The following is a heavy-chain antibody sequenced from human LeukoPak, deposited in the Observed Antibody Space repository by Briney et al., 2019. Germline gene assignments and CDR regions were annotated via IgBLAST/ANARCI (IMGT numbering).Heavy chain of an antibody. CDR2: ISGSGGST. D-gene: IGHD3-9*01. CDR3: ANTPGDILTGGP. Sequence: GGSLRLSCAASGFTLSSYAMSWVRQAPGKGLEWVSAISGSGGSTYYADPVKGRFTISRDNSKNTLYLQMNSLRAEDTAVYYCANTPGDILTGGPWGQGTLVTVSS. V-gene: IGHV3-23*01. CDR1: GFTLSSYA. J-gene: IGHJ5*02.